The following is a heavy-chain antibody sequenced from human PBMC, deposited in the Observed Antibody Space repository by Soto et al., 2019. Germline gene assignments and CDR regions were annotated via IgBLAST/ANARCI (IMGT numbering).Heavy chain of an antibody. V-gene: IGHV3-11*01. CDR2: ISSGGNNI. Sequence: QVQLVESGGGLVKPGGSLRLSCAASGVTFSDYDMNWIRQAPGKGLEWVSYISSGGNNINYAGSVKGRFTISRDKAKNSLYLQMNVLRAEDTAMDCGARFRFGELGYAMDVWGQGTTVTVSS. D-gene: IGHD3-10*01. CDR3: ARFRFGELGYAMDV. J-gene: IGHJ6*02. CDR1: GVTFSDYD.